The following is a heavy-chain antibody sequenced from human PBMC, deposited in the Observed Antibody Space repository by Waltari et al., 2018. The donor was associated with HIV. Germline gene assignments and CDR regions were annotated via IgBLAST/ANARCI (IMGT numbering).Heavy chain of an antibody. CDR2: IGAHIGKQ. J-gene: IGHJ4*02. CDR1: GYNFTGYG. Sequence: QGQLVKTGPEVEKPGASVKVSCKASGYNFTGYGFNWVRQEPGQVLGWMGLIGAHIGKQNFAVKFQGRIPMTTDTATSTAYMEFNNLNSDDTAVYYCARGGRYVSLHYDYWRQGTLVTVSS. CDR3: ARGGRYVSLHYDY. V-gene: IGHV1-18*01. D-gene: IGHD3-9*01.